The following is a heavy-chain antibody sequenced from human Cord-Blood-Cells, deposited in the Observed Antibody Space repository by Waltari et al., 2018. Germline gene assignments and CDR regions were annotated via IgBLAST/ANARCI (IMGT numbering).Heavy chain of an antibody. D-gene: IGHD3-10*01. Sequence: QVQLQESGPGLVKPSETLSLSCTVPGGPIRSYSWCCIRQPPGKGLEWIGRIYTSGSTNYNPSRKSRVTMSVDTSKNQFSLKLSSVTAADTAVYYCARGITMVRGVTGWFDPWGQGTLVTVSS. V-gene: IGHV4-4*07. CDR3: ARGITMVRGVTGWFDP. CDR2: IYTSGST. CDR1: GGPIRSYS. J-gene: IGHJ5*02.